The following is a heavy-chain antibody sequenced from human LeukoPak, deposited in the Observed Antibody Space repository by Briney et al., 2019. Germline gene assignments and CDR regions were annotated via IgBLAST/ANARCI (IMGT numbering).Heavy chain of an antibody. CDR2: ISGSGGST. CDR3: AKGTVVTAALDY. D-gene: IGHD2-21*02. V-gene: IGHV3-23*01. J-gene: IGHJ4*02. CDR1: GFIFSSNY. Sequence: PGGSLRLSCAASGFIFSSNYMSWVRQAPGKGLEWVSAISGSGGSTFYADSVKGRFTISRDNSKNTLYLQMNYLRAEDTAIYYCAKGTVVTAALDYWGQGTLVTVSS.